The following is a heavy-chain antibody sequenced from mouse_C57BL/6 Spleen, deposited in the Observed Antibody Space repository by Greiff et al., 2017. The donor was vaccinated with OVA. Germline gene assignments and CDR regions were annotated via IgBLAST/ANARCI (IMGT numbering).Heavy chain of an antibody. CDR1: GFNIKDYY. V-gene: IGHV14-2*01. CDR3: ARRYYSGSSLYAMDY. Sequence: VQLKQSGAELVKPGASVKLSCTASGFNIKDYYMHWVKQRTEQGLEWIGRIDPEDGETKYAPKFPGKATITADTSSNTAYLQLSSLTSEDTAVYDCARRYYSGSSLYAMDYWGQGTSVTVSS. J-gene: IGHJ4*01. D-gene: IGHD1-1*01. CDR2: IDPEDGET.